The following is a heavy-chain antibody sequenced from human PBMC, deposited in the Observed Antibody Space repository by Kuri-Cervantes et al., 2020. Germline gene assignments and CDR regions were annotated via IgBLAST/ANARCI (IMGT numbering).Heavy chain of an antibody. CDR3: ARHRLEWGSGSRYYYGMDV. CDR2: INHSGST. Sequence: SQTLSLTCAVYGWSFSGYYWSWIRQPPGKGLEWIGEINHSGSTNYDPSLKSRVTISVDTSKNQFSLKLSSVTAADTAVYYCARHRLEWGSGSRYYYGMDVWGQGTTVTVSS. D-gene: IGHD3-10*01. CDR1: GWSFSGYY. V-gene: IGHV4-34*01. J-gene: IGHJ6*02.